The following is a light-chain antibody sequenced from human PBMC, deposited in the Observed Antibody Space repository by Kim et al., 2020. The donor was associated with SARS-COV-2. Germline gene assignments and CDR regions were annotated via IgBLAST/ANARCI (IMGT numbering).Light chain of an antibody. J-gene: IGKJ4*01. V-gene: IGKV1-12*01. CDR2: SAS. CDR3: QQAYSFPLT. Sequence: ASVGDRVTITCRASQDIATLVGWYQQKPGKAPNLLIYSASNLQTGVPSRFSGSGSGTYFTLTISDLQPEGFATYYCQQAYSFPLTFGGGTKVDIK. CDR1: QDIATL.